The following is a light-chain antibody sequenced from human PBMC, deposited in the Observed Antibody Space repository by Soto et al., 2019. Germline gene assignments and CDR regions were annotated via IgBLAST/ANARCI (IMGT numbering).Light chain of an antibody. CDR3: QQYSNYPIT. Sequence: DIQMTQSPSILSASVGDRVTITCRASQSISSWLAWYQQKPGKAPRLLIHDASALESGVPTRFSGIESGTEFTLTISSLQPDGCANYYCQQYSNYPITFGQGTRLEIK. J-gene: IGKJ5*01. CDR2: DAS. V-gene: IGKV1-5*01. CDR1: QSISSW.